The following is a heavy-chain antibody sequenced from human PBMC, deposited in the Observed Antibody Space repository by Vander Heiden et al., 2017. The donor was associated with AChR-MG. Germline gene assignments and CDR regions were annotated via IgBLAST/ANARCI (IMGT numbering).Heavy chain of an antibody. CDR2: VHPADSDT. V-gene: IGHV5-51*01. CDR1: GYTFKNYW. CDR3: AGIGDGYNFGAHH. J-gene: IGHJ5*02. Sequence: EVLLVQSGAEVKKPGESLKISCKASGYTFKNYWIAWVRQMPGKGREWMGIVHPADSDTKYSPSLEGHVIISMDRSITTVYLQWSSLEASDTAMYYCAGIGDGYNFGAHHWGQGTLVTVSS. D-gene: IGHD5-12*01.